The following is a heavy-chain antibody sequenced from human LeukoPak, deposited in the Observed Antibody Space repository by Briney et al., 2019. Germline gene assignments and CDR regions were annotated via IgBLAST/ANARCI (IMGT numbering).Heavy chain of an antibody. CDR1: GGSFSGYY. J-gene: IGHJ5*02. Sequence: KPSETLSLTCAVYGGSFSGYYWSWIRQPPGKGLEWIGEINHSGSTNYNPSLKSRVTISVDTSKNQFSLKLSSVTAADTAVYYCARHGRAYYDFWSGYSSDLTFWFDPWGQGTLVTVSS. D-gene: IGHD3-3*01. V-gene: IGHV4-34*01. CDR2: INHSGST. CDR3: ARHGRAYYDFWSGYSSDLTFWFDP.